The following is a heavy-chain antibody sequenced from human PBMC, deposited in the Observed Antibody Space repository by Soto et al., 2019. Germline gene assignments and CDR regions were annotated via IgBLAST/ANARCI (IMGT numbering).Heavy chain of an antibody. D-gene: IGHD3-3*01. CDR3: TTVSPAYDFWGVDYGMDV. Sequence: EVQLVESGGGLVKPGGSLRLSCAASGFTFSNAWMSWVRQAPGKGLEWVGRIKSKTDGGTTDYAAPVKGRFTISRDDSKNTLYLQMNSLKTEDTAVYYCTTVSPAYDFWGVDYGMDVWGQGTTVTVSS. V-gene: IGHV3-15*01. J-gene: IGHJ6*02. CDR2: IKSKTDGGTT. CDR1: GFTFSNAW.